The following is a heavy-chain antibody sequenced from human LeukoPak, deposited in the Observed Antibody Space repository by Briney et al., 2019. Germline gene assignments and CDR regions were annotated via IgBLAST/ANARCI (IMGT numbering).Heavy chain of an antibody. CDR1: GYTFTGYY. J-gene: IGHJ6*03. CDR2: INPNSGGT. CDR3: ARAICSSTSCFHGGYYYYYMDV. Sequence: GASVKVSCKASGYTFTGYYMHWVRQATGQGLEWMGWINPNSGGTNYAQKFQGRVTMTRITSISTAYMELSRLRSDDTAVYYCARAICSSTSCFHGGYYYYYMDVWGKGTTVTVSS. V-gene: IGHV1-2*02. D-gene: IGHD2-2*01.